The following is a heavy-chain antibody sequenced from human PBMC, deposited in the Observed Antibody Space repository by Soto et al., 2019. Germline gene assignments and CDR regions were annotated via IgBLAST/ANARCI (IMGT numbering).Heavy chain of an antibody. D-gene: IGHD6-13*01. V-gene: IGHV1-18*01. CDR3: ARESSSSCHDY. CDR2: ISAYNSNT. J-gene: IGHJ4*02. Sequence: ASVKVSCKASGYTFTSDGISWVRQAPGQGLERMGRISAYNSNTNYAQKKQGRVTMTTDTSTSTAYMELRILRSDDSAVYYCARESSSSCHDYWGQGTLVTVSS. CDR1: GYTFTSDG.